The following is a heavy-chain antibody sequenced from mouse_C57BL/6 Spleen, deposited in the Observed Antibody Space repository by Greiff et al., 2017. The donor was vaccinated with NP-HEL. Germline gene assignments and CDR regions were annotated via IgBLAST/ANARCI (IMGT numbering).Heavy chain of an antibody. J-gene: IGHJ1*03. D-gene: IGHD1-1*01. CDR2: ISNGGGST. CDR1: GFTFSDYY. V-gene: IGHV5-12*01. Sequence: DVMLVESGGGLVQPGGSLKLSCAASGFTFSDYYMYWVRQTPEQRLEWVAYISNGGGSTYYPDTVKGRFTISRDNAKNTLYLQRSRLKSEDTAMYYCARQGVCYGSRYWYFDVWGTGTTVTVSS. CDR3: ARQGVCYGSRYWYFDV.